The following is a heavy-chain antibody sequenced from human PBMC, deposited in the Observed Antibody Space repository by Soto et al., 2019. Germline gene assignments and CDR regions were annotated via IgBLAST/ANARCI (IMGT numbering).Heavy chain of an antibody. V-gene: IGHV1-46*01. J-gene: IGHJ4*02. D-gene: IGHD2-8*01. CDR2: INPSGGST. CDR1: GYTFTSYY. Sequence: ASVKVSCKASGYTFTSYYMHWVRQAPGQGLEWMGIINPSGGSTSYAQKFQGRVTMTRDTSTSTVYMELSSLRAEDTALYYCAKKEMARTGVPYYYDYWGQGILVTVSS. CDR3: AKKEMARTGVPYYYDY.